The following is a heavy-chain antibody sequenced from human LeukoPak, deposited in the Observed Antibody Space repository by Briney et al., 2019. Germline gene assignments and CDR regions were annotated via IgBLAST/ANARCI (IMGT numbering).Heavy chain of an antibody. D-gene: IGHD3-10*01. CDR3: AKDTWFGELGYAFDI. V-gene: IGHV3-30*18. Sequence: PGGSLRLSCAASGFTFSSYGMHWVRQAPGKGLEWVAVISYDGSNKYYADSVKGRFTISRDNSKNTLYLRMNSLRAEDTAVYYCAKDTWFGELGYAFDIWGQGTMVTVSS. CDR2: ISYDGSNK. CDR1: GFTFSSYG. J-gene: IGHJ3*02.